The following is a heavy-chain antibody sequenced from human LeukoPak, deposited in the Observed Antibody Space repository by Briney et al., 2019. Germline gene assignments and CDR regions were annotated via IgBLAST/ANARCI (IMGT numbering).Heavy chain of an antibody. CDR2: VYYSGTT. CDR3: ASRDAGYCSRNSCGHIDY. J-gene: IGHJ4*02. CDR1: GGSITTTNYY. Sequence: SETLSLTCTVSGGSITTTNYYWDWIRQPPGKGLEWIGNVYYSGTTNYNPSLESRVTISVDTSKNQFSLELSSVTAADTAVYYCASRDAGYCSRNSCGHIDYWGQGTLVTVSS. D-gene: IGHD2-2*01. V-gene: IGHV4-39*01.